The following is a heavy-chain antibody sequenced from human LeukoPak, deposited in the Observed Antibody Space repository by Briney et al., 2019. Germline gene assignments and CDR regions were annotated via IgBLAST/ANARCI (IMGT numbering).Heavy chain of an antibody. Sequence: SETLSLTCTVSGGSISSYYWNWIRQPPGKGLEWIGYIFYSGTTNYNPSLKSRVSMSVDTSKNQFSLKLSSVTAADTAVYYCARDLRYSYGYYYYYYMDVWGKGTTVTISS. CDR3: ARDLRYSYGYYYYYYMDV. CDR2: IFYSGTT. D-gene: IGHD5-18*01. CDR1: GGSISSYY. V-gene: IGHV4-59*01. J-gene: IGHJ6*03.